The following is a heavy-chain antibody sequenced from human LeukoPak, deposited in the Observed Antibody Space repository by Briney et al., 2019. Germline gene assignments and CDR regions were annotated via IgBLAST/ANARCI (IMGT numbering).Heavy chain of an antibody. CDR2: ISGSGGST. V-gene: IGHV3-23*01. J-gene: IGHJ4*02. CDR3: AKEGAGIAGTGYFDY. CDR1: GFTFSSYA. Sequence: PGGSLRLSCAASGFTFSSYAMSWVRQAPGKGLEWVSAISGSGGSTYYAGSVKGRFTISRDNSKNTVSLQMNSLRAEDTAVYYCAKEGAGIAGTGYFDYWGQGTLVTVSS. D-gene: IGHD6-13*01.